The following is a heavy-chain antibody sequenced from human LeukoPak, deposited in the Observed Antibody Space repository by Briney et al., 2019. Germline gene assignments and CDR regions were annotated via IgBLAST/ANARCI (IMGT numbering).Heavy chain of an antibody. V-gene: IGHV4-39*07. CDR3: ARGRYSSSWYSHRWFDP. CDR1: GGSISSSNYY. Sequence: SETLSLTCTVSGGSISSSNYYWGWIRQPPGKGLEWIGSIYYSGSTYYNPSLKSRVTISLDTSKNQFSLKLSSVTAADTAVYYCARGRYSSSWYSHRWFDPWGQGTLVTVSS. D-gene: IGHD6-13*01. J-gene: IGHJ5*02. CDR2: IYYSGST.